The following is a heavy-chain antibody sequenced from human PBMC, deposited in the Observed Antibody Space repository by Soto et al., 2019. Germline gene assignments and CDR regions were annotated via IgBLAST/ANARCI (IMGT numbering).Heavy chain of an antibody. CDR3: ARGETQQQRAY. V-gene: IGHV4-31*03. CDR1: GDSISRGGYC. J-gene: IGHJ4*02. CDR2: IYYSGST. Sequence: SETLSLTCTVSGDSISRGGYCWSWIRQHPGKGLEWIGYIYYSGSTYYNPSLKSRVTISVDTSKNQFSLKLSSVTAADTAVYYCARGETQQQRAYWGQGTLVTVS. D-gene: IGHD6-25*01.